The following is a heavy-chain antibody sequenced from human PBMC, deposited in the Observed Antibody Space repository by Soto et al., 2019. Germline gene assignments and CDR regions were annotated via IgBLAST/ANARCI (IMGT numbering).Heavy chain of an antibody. J-gene: IGHJ4*02. CDR1: GYTFTSYY. CDR2: INPSGGST. Sequence: ASVKVSCKASGYTFTSYYMHWVRQAPGQGLEWMGIINPSGGSTSYAQKFQGRVTMTRDTSTSTVYMELSSLRSEDTAVYYCATRNHQYDSSGYYYYWGQGTLVTVSS. V-gene: IGHV1-46*01. CDR3: ATRNHQYDSSGYYYY. D-gene: IGHD3-22*01.